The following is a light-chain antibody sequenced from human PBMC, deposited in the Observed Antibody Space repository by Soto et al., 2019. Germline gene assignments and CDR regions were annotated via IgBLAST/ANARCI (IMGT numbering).Light chain of an antibody. J-gene: IGLJ1*01. V-gene: IGLV2-14*01. Sequence: QSALTQPASVSGSPGQSIAISCTGTRSDVGAYNYVSWYQQHPGKAPKLMISEVTNRPSGVSDRFSGSKSGNTASLTISGLQAEDEADYYCSSFTSRFTFVFGTGTKATVL. CDR1: RSDVGAYNY. CDR3: SSFTSRFTFV. CDR2: EVT.